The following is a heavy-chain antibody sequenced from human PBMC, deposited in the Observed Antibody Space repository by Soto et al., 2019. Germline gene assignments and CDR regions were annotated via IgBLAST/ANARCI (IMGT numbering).Heavy chain of an antibody. J-gene: IGHJ4*02. Sequence: EVQLLESGGGLVQPGGSLRLSCAASGFTFSSYAMSWVRQAPGKGLEWVSAISGSGGSTYYADSVKGRFTISRDNSKDTLYLQMNSLRAEDTAVYYCATALRPQGELFDYWGQGTLVTVSS. D-gene: IGHD3-10*01. CDR1: GFTFSSYA. CDR2: ISGSGGST. CDR3: ATALRPQGELFDY. V-gene: IGHV3-23*01.